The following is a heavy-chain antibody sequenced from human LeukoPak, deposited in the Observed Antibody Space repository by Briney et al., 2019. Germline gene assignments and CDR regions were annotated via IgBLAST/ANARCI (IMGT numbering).Heavy chain of an antibody. CDR1: GFTFGSYS. J-gene: IGHJ4*02. D-gene: IGHD3-3*01. V-gene: IGHV3-21*01. Sequence: PGGSLRLSCAASGFTFGSYSMNWVRQAPGKGLEWVSSISSSSYIYYADSVKGRFTISRDNAKNSLYLQMNSLRAEDTAVYYCAREIFGVVVIDYWGQGTLVTVSS. CDR3: AREIFGVVVIDY. CDR2: ISSSSYI.